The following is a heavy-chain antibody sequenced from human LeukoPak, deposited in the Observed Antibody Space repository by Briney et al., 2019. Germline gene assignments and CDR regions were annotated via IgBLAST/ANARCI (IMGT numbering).Heavy chain of an antibody. Sequence: GGSLRLSCAASGFTFSSYAMSWVRQAPGKGLEWVSAISGSGGSTYYADSVKGRFTISRDNSKNTLYLQMNSLRAEDTAVYYCARDDYSGRYYHFDYWGQGTLVTVSS. CDR1: GFTFSSYA. CDR2: ISGSGGST. J-gene: IGHJ4*02. V-gene: IGHV3-23*01. D-gene: IGHD1-26*01. CDR3: ARDDYSGRYYHFDY.